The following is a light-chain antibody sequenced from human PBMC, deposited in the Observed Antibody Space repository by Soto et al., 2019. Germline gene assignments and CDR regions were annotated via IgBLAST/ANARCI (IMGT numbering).Light chain of an antibody. CDR1: QSITNW. Sequence: IQMTQAPSAISASLVARFTITCRASQSITNWLAWYQQKPGKAPKLLIYAASGLPSGVPSRFSGSGSGTDFTLTISSLQPEDFATYYCQQLNSYPLTFGGGTKVDIK. CDR3: QQLNSYPLT. CDR2: AAS. V-gene: IGKV1-12*01. J-gene: IGKJ4*01.